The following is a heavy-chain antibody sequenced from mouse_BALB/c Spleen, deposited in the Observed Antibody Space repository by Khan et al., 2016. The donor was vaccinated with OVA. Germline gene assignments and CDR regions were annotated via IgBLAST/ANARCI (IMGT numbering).Heavy chain of an antibody. V-gene: IGHV1S135*01. Sequence: VQLQQSGPELMKPGASVKISCKASGYSFNAYNMHWVKQSHGQSLEWIGYIDPFNDLTNYNQKFKDKATLTVDKSSSTAYMHLSSLTSEDSAVYYCARSLFAYWGQGTLVTVSA. J-gene: IGHJ3*01. CDR3: ARSLFAY. CDR2: IDPFNDLT. CDR1: GYSFNAYN.